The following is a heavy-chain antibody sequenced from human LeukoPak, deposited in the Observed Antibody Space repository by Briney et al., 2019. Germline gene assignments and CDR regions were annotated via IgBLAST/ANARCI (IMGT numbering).Heavy chain of an antibody. CDR2: ISGSGGST. V-gene: IGHV3-23*01. D-gene: IGHD3-10*01. CDR3: ARTVWFGELFTFDY. J-gene: IGHJ4*02. Sequence: TGGSLRLSCAASGFTFSSYGMSWVRQAPGKGLEWVSAISGSGGSTYYADSVKGRFTISRDNSKNTLYLQMNSLRAEDTAVYYCARTVWFGELFTFDYWGQGTLVTVSS. CDR1: GFTFSSYG.